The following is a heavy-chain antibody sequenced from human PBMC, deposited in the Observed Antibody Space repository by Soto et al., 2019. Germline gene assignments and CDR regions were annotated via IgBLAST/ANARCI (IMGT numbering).Heavy chain of an antibody. CDR3: AREIVVARGASYFDY. J-gene: IGHJ4*02. CDR1: GGSFSGYY. Sequence: SETLSLTCTVYGGSFSGYYWTWIRQPPGTGLEWIGEINHSGSTNYNPSLKSRFTISRDNAKNSLYLQMNSLRAEGTAVYYCAREIVVARGASYFDYWGPGTLVTVSS. V-gene: IGHV4-34*01. D-gene: IGHD2-2*01. CDR2: INHSGST.